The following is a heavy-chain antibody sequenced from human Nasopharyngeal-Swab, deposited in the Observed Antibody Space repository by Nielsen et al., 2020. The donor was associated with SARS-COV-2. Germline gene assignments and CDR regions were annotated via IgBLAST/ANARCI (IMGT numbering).Heavy chain of an antibody. Sequence: GESLKISCAASGFTFSSYGMHWVRQAPGKGLEWVAVISYDGSNKYYAGSVKGRFTISRDNSKNTLYLQMNSLRAEDTAVYYCAKEDASKQLAEDWGQGTLVTVSS. CDR3: AKEDASKQLAED. D-gene: IGHD6-13*01. J-gene: IGHJ4*02. CDR2: ISYDGSNK. CDR1: GFTFSSYG. V-gene: IGHV3-30*18.